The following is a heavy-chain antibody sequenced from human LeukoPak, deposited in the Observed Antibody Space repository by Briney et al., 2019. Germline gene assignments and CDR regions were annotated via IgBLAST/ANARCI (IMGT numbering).Heavy chain of an antibody. J-gene: IGHJ4*02. V-gene: IGHV4-59*08. D-gene: IGHD6-13*01. CDR3: ARHFSGAAAPLPFDF. Sequence: SSETLSLTCTVSGGSITNYYWSWIRQPPGEGLEWIAYIDYSGSTEYNPSLESRVTISVDTSKYQCSLKVYAVTAADTAVYYCARHFSGAAAPLPFDFWGQGTLVTVSS. CDR2: IDYSGST. CDR1: GGSITNYY.